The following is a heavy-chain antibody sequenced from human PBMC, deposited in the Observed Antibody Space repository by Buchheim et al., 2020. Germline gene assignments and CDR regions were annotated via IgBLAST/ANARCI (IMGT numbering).Heavy chain of an antibody. V-gene: IGHV3-72*01. CDR2: TRNKANSYST. CDR1: GFTFSDHF. D-gene: IGHD2-8*02. CDR3: ARDRTGGSFDY. Sequence: EVQLVESGGGLVQPGGSLRLSCVASGFTFSDHFMDWVRQAPGKGLEWVGRTRNKANSYSTEYAASVKGSFIVSRDDSRNSLYLQMNSLKAEDTAVYYCARDRTGGSFDYWGQG. J-gene: IGHJ4*02.